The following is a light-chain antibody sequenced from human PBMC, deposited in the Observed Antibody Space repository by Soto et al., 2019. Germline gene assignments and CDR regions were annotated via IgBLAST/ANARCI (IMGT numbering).Light chain of an antibody. J-gene: IGKJ1*01. Sequence: DIQMTQSPSTLSASVGDRVTITCRASQSISSRLAWYQQKPGKAPRLLIYEASYLERGVPSRFSGSGSGTEFTLTISDLQPDDLATYYCQQYNSFWTFGQGTKVEI. CDR3: QQYNSFWT. V-gene: IGKV1-5*01. CDR1: QSISSR. CDR2: EAS.